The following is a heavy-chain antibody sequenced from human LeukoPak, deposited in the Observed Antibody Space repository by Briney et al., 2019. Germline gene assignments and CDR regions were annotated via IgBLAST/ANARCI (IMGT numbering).Heavy chain of an antibody. Sequence: GGSLRLSFAVSGFTFNTYGMSWVRQAPGKGLEWVSGISGSGATYYADSVKGRFTISRDNSKNTLYLQMNSLRAEDTAVYYCAKDTLGYSNYYYYYGMDVWGQGTTVTVSS. CDR3: AKDTLGYSNYYYYYGMDV. CDR2: ISGSGAT. V-gene: IGHV3-23*01. D-gene: IGHD4-11*01. CDR1: GFTFNTYG. J-gene: IGHJ6*02.